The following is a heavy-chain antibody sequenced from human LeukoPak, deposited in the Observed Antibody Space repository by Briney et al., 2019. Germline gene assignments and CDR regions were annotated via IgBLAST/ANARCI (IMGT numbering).Heavy chain of an antibody. Sequence: ASVKVSCKASGYTYTAYFMHWVRQAPGQGLEWMGRVNPNSGVTNSIQKFQGRVTMTRDTSISTAYMELSGLRSDDTAVYYCARQWLPNGYFDYWGQGTLVAVSS. CDR3: ARQWLPNGYFDY. CDR2: VNPNSGVT. CDR1: GYTYTAYF. J-gene: IGHJ4*02. D-gene: IGHD6-19*01. V-gene: IGHV1-2*06.